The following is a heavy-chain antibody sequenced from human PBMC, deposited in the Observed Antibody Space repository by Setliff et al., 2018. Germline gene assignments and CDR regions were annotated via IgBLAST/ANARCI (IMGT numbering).Heavy chain of an antibody. V-gene: IGHV1-2*02. J-gene: IGHJ6*03. CDR1: GYTFTAYY. Sequence: ASVKVSCKASGYTFTAYYIHWVRQAPGQGLEWMGWINPNAGNINYIQKFQGRVTMTRDTSISTVYMELSSLRSDDTALYYCAREEGYYYDSTDYYYYMDVWGKGTTVTVSS. CDR2: INPNAGNI. D-gene: IGHD3-22*01. CDR3: AREEGYYYDSTDYYYYMDV.